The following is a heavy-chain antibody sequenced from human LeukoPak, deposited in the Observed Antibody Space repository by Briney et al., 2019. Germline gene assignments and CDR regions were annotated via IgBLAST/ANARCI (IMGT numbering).Heavy chain of an antibody. D-gene: IGHD5-18*01. CDR2: ISSSSSV. V-gene: IGHV3-48*02. J-gene: IGHJ6*02. Sequence: GGSLRLSCAASGFTFNSYSMNWVRQAPGKGLEWISYISSSSSVYYADSVKGRFTISRDNTKNSLYLQMSSLRDEDTAVYYCARSSLLHSNAMDVWGQGTTVTVSS. CDR3: ARSSLLHSNAMDV. CDR1: GFTFNSYS.